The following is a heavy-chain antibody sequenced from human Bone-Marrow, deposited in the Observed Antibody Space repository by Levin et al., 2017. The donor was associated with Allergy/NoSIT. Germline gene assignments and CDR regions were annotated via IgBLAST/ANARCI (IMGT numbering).Heavy chain of an antibody. V-gene: IGHV3-23*01. Sequence: HPGGSLRLSCTASGFTFHTSAMTWVRQAPGRGLAWVSAISGSGDVTSYADSVKGRFTVFRDNSKNMLFLQMDSLRVEDTAVVYCAKGSSGWFQETDSWGQGTLVTVSS. CDR3: AKGSSGWFQETDS. CDR2: ISGSGDVT. J-gene: IGHJ4*02. CDR1: GFTFHTSA. D-gene: IGHD6-19*01.